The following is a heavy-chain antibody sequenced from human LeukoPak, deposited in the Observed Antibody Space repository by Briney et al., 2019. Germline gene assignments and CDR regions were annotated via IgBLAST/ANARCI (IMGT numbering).Heavy chain of an antibody. J-gene: IGHJ4*02. Sequence: GGSLRLSCAASGFTFDDYSMHWVRQAPGKGLEWVSGICWNSGSIGYADSVEGRSTISRDNAKNSLYLQMNSLRDEDRAMYYCAKGFSVGRQWLGFDYWGQGTLVTVSS. D-gene: IGHD6-19*01. CDR1: GFTFDDYS. V-gene: IGHV3-9*01. CDR3: AKGFSVGRQWLGFDY. CDR2: ICWNSGSI.